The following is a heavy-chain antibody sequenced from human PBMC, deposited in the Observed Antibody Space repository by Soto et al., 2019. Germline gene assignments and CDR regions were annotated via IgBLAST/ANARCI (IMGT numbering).Heavy chain of an antibody. V-gene: IGHV4-34*01. Sequence: SETLSLTCAVYGGSFSGYYWSWIRQPPGKGLEWIGEINHSGSTNYNPSLKSRVTISVDTSKNQFSLKLSSVTAADTAVYYCARKIRYWFDPWGQGTLVTVSS. CDR3: ARKIRYWFDP. CDR2: INHSGST. D-gene: IGHD1-20*01. CDR1: GGSFSGYY. J-gene: IGHJ5*02.